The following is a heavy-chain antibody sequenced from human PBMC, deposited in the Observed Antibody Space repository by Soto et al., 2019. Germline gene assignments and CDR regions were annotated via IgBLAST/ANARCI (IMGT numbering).Heavy chain of an antibody. CDR1: RFTFSKAW. Sequence: GGSLRLSCVASRFTFSKAWMSWVRQAPGKGLEWVGHIKSKTDGGTTDYAAPVKGRFTISRDDSKSIAYLQMNSLKTEDTAVYYCTRDRLTYYYDSSGYYYWTPVDYWGQGTLVTVSS. CDR2: IKSKTDGGTT. D-gene: IGHD3-22*01. CDR3: TRDRLTYYYDSSGYYYWTPVDY. V-gene: IGHV3-15*01. J-gene: IGHJ4*02.